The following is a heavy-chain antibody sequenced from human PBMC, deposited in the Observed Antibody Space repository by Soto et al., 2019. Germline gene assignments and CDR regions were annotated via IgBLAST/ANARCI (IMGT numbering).Heavy chain of an antibody. V-gene: IGHV1-46*01. CDR3: ASVGGHSSSGGDV. J-gene: IGHJ6*02. Sequence: QVQLVQSGAEVKKPGASVKVSCKASGYTFTSYYMHWVRQAPGQGLEWMGIINPSGGSTSYEQKSEGRVTSTRDRTTSTVPMELGSLRCEDTAVDYFASVGGHSSSGGDVWGQGTTVTGSS. CDR2: INPSGGST. D-gene: IGHD2-15*01. CDR1: GYTFTSYY.